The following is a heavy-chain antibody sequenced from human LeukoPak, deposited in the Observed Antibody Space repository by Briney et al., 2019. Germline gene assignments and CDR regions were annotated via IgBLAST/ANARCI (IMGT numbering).Heavy chain of an antibody. CDR2: MNPNSGNT. J-gene: IGHJ5*02. D-gene: IGHD2-2*01. V-gene: IGHV1-8*03. CDR1: GYTFTSYD. Sequence: GASVKVSCKASGYTFTSYDINWVRQATGQGLEWMGWMNPNSGNTGYAQKFQGRVTITRNTSISTAYMELSSLRSEDTAVYYCARGPLVPAATNWFDPWGQGTLVTVSS. CDR3: ARGPLVPAATNWFDP.